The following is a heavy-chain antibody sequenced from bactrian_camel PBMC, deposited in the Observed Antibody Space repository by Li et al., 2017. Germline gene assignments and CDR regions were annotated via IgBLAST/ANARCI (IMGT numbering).Heavy chain of an antibody. J-gene: IGHJ4*01. CDR3: ARMGWYVPYDY. Sequence: DVQLVESGGGLVQPGGSLKPSCVASGVTFSNLEMGWVRQAAGKGLEWVSGITESGTTSYADSVKGRFTISRDNAKNTLYLQMHSLKTEDTAVYYCARMGWYVPYDYWGVGTQVTVS. CDR2: ITESGTT. CDR1: GVTFSNLE. D-gene: IGHD6*01. V-gene: IGHV3S42*01.